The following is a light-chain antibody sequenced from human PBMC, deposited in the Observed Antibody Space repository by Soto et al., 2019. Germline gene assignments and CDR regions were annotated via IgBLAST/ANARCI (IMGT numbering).Light chain of an antibody. Sequence: QSALTQPASVSGSPGQSITIFCTGTSSDVGGYNYVSWYQQHPGKAPKLIIYDVTNRPSGVSNRFSGSKSGNTASLTISGLQAEDEADYYCSSYTSSSTYVFGTGTKVTXL. CDR1: SSDVGGYNY. CDR2: DVT. CDR3: SSYTSSSTYV. J-gene: IGLJ1*01. V-gene: IGLV2-14*01.